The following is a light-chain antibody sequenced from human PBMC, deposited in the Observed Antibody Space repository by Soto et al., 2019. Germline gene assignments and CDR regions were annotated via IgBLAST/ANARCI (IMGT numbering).Light chain of an antibody. CDR3: QQSYSTPRT. J-gene: IGKJ4*01. CDR1: QSISSY. Sequence: DIQMTQSPSSLSASVGDRVTITCRASQSISSYLNWYQQKPGKAPKLLIYAASSLQSGVPSRFSGSGSRTDFTLTISSLQPEDFATYYCQQSYSTPRTFGGVTKVDIK. CDR2: AAS. V-gene: IGKV1-39*01.